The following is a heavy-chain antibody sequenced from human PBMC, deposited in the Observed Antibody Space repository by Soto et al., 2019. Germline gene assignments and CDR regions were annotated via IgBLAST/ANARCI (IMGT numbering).Heavy chain of an antibody. CDR1: GGSISSYY. J-gene: IGHJ6*03. Sequence: SETLSLTCTVSGGSISSYYWSWIRQPPGKRLEWIGYIYYSGSTNYNPSLKSRVTISVDTSKNQFSLKLSSVTAADTAVYYCAREGYSSSRGYYYYYMDVWGKGTTVTVSS. V-gene: IGHV4-59*01. D-gene: IGHD6-6*01. CDR2: IYYSGST. CDR3: AREGYSSSRGYYYYYMDV.